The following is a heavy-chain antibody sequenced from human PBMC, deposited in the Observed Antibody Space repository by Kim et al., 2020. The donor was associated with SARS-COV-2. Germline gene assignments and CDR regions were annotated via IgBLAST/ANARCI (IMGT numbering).Heavy chain of an antibody. V-gene: IGHV1-2*02. Sequence: KFQGRVTMTRDTSISTAYMELSRLRSDDTAVYYCARAGDVGGDYYYGMDVWGQGTTVTVSS. CDR3: ARAGDVGGDYYYGMDV. D-gene: IGHD3-10*02. J-gene: IGHJ6*02.